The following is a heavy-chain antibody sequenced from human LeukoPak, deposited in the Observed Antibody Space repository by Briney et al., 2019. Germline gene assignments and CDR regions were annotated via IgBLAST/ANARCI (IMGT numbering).Heavy chain of an antibody. V-gene: IGHV3-48*03. CDR2: ISSSGNTI. D-gene: IGHD3-10*01. J-gene: IGHJ6*02. CDR1: GFTFSSYD. Sequence: GGSLRLSCAASGFTFSSYDMNWVRQAPGKGLEWVSYISSSGNTIYYADSVKGRFTISRDNAKNSLYLQMNSLRAEDTAVYYCARGGGYYGSGSLHDYYHGMDVWGQGTTVTVS. CDR3: ARGGGYYGSGSLHDYYHGMDV.